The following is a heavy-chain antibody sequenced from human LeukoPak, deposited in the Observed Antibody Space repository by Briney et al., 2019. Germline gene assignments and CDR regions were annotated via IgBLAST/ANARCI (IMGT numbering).Heavy chain of an antibody. V-gene: IGHV3-23*01. CDR3: AKSARLVTMVRGVIAAPDYYYYYGMDV. CDR2: ISGSGGST. D-gene: IGHD3-10*01. Sequence: PGRSLRLSCAASGFIFDTYGMLWVRQAPGKGLEWVSAISGSGGSTYYADSVKGRFTISRDNSKNTLYLQMNSLRAEDTAVYYCAKSARLVTMVRGVIAAPDYYYYYGMDVWGQGTTVTVSS. CDR1: GFIFDTYG. J-gene: IGHJ6*02.